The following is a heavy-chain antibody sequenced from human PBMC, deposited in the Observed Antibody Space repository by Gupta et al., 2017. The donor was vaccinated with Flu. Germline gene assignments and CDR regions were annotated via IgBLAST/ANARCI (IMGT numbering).Heavy chain of an antibody. CDR1: GFTFRDYA. D-gene: IGHD6-19*01. V-gene: IGHV3-49*03. J-gene: IGHJ6*02. CDR2: KRSTPFGGTV. CDR3: SRDWEGAIAVAGFNNFYGMDI. Sequence: EVQLVESGGAVVQSGRSLRLSCTASGFTFRDYAVNWFRQAPGKGLEWVGFKRSTPFGGTVEYAASVKGRFIISRDDSESSAHLQMNSLKGDDTGVYYCSRDWEGAIAVAGFNNFYGMDIWGPGTTVTVSS.